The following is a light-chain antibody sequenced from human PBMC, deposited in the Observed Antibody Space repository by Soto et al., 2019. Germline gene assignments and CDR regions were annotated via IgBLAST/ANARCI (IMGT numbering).Light chain of an antibody. J-gene: IGLJ2*01. CDR1: SSDVGGYNY. Sequence: QSALTQPASVSGSPGQSITISCTGTSSDVGGYNYVSWYQQHPGKAPKLMIYDVSNRPSGVSNRFSGSKSGNTASLTISGLQAEDEADYYRRSYTSSSTLMVFGGGPKLTVL. CDR3: RSYTSSSTLMV. CDR2: DVS. V-gene: IGLV2-14*01.